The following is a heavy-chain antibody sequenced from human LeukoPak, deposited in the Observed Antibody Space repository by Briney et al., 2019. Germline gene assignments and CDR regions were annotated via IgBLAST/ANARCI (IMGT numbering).Heavy chain of an antibody. Sequence: GGSLRLSCAASGFSFSNFAMNWVRQAPGKGLEWVSGISWNSGSIGYADSVKGRFTISRDNAKNSLYLQMNSLRAEDMALYYCAKGLAGDYSPSPFDYWGQGTLVTVSS. CDR1: GFSFSNFA. CDR3: AKGLAGDYSPSPFDY. CDR2: ISWNSGSI. J-gene: IGHJ4*02. V-gene: IGHV3-9*03. D-gene: IGHD4-17*01.